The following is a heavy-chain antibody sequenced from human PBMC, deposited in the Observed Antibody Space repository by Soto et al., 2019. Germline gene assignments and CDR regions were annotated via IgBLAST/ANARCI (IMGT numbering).Heavy chain of an antibody. CDR2: ISGSGGST. V-gene: IGHV3-23*01. CDR1: GFTFTSYA. D-gene: IGHD2-2*01. Sequence: GGSLRLSCAPSGFTFTSYAMGWVRQAPGKGLGWVSSISGSGGSTYYADSVKGRFTISRDNSKNTLYLQMNSLRAEDTAVYYCARDLVVPAATLYYYSGMDVWGQGTTVTVSS. J-gene: IGHJ6*02. CDR3: ARDLVVPAATLYYYSGMDV.